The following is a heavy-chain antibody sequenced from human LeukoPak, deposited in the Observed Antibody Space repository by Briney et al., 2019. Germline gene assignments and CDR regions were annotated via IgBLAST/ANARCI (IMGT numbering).Heavy chain of an antibody. CDR2: IKEDGSEK. V-gene: IGHV3-7*03. CDR1: GFTFSYYW. J-gene: IGHJ3*02. Sequence: GGSLRLSCAASGFTFSYYWMSWVRQAPGKGLEWVANIKEDGSEKYYVDSVKGRFTISRDNAKNSLYLQMNSLRAEDTAVYYCARGLFLSGYLDAFDIWGQGTVVTVSS. CDR3: ARGLFLSGYLDAFDI. D-gene: IGHD3-22*01.